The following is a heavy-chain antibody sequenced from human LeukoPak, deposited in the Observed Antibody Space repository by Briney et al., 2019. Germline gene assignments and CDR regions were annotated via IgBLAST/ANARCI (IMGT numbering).Heavy chain of an antibody. CDR1: GGSISSGSYY. Sequence: SETLSLTCTVSGGSISSGSYYWSWIRQPAGKGLEWIGRIYTSGSTNYNPSLKSRVTISVDTSKNQFSLKLSSVTAADTAVYYCASENFYYDSSGYYYYYYYMDVWGKGTTVTISS. D-gene: IGHD3-22*01. V-gene: IGHV4-61*02. CDR2: IYTSGST. J-gene: IGHJ6*03. CDR3: ASENFYYDSSGYYYYYYYMDV.